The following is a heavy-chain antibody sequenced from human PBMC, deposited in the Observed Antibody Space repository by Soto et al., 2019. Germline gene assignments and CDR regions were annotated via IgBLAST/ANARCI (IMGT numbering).Heavy chain of an antibody. CDR3: ARPPGYISDWYYFDL. D-gene: IGHD3-9*01. J-gene: IGHJ4*02. CDR2: ISPKSGGT. CDR1: GYSFIDYY. Sequence: QVQLVQSGAEVKKPGASVKVSCEASGYSFIDYYTHWVRQAPGQGFEWMGRISPKSGGTNYAQKFEGRVTLTWDTSLNTAYMERSSLKSDDTAVYYCARPPGYISDWYYFDLWGQGTRVTVSS. V-gene: IGHV1-2*02.